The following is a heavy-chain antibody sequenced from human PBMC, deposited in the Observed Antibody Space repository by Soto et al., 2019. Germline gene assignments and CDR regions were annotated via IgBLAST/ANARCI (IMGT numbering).Heavy chain of an antibody. CDR3: ARDHITGTTLGYYGMDV. V-gene: IGHV3-30-3*01. CDR2: ISYDGSNK. CDR1: GFTFSSYA. D-gene: IGHD1-7*01. J-gene: IGHJ6*02. Sequence: GGSLRLSCAASGFTFSSYAMHWVRQAPGKGLEWVAVISYDGSNKYYADSVKGRFTISRDNSKNTLYLQMNSLRAEDTAVYYCARDHITGTTLGYYGMDVWGQGTTVTVSS.